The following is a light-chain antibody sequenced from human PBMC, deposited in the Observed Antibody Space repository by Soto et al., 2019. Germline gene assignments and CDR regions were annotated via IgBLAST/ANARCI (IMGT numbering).Light chain of an antibody. CDR2: DAS. CDR1: QSVSSY. V-gene: IGKV3-11*01. CDR3: QQRSNWPPLT. Sequence: EIVLTQSPATLSLSPGERATLSCSASQSVSSYLAWYQQKPGQAPRLLIYDASNRATGIPARFSGSWSGTACTLTISSLEPEDFAVYYCQQRSNWPPLTFGGGTKVEIK. J-gene: IGKJ4*01.